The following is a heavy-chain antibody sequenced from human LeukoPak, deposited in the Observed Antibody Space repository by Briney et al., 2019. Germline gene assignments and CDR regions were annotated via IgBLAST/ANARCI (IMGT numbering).Heavy chain of an antibody. CDR1: GYSISNAYY. CDR2: LYHSGST. D-gene: IGHD5-18*01. J-gene: IGHJ4*02. Sequence: SETLSLTCTVSGYSISNAYYWGWIRPPPGKGLEWIGSLYHSGSTYYNPSLKSRVTTSVDTSKNRFSLKLTSVTAADTAVSYCARGRKYTSGYRVTELGSGYSDYWGQGTLVAVSS. V-gene: IGHV4-38-2*02. CDR3: ARGRKYTSGYRVTELGSGYSDY.